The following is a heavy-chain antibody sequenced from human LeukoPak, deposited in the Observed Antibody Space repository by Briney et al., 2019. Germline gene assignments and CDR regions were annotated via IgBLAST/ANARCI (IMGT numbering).Heavy chain of an antibody. J-gene: IGHJ4*02. V-gene: IGHV3-7*01. CDR1: GFTFSGAW. Sequence: GGSLRLSCTASGFTFSGAWMTWVRQAPGKGLEWVANIREDGTEKNYVDSVKGRSTISRDNAKNSLFLQMSNLRDDDTAIYYCARHVGISFWGQGTLVTVSS. CDR3: ARHVGISF. CDR2: IREDGTEK. D-gene: IGHD7-27*01.